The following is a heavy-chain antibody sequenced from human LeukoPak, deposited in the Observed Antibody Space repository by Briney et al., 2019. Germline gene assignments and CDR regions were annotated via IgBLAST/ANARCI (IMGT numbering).Heavy chain of an antibody. V-gene: IGHV3-23*01. CDR3: AKTSVGEGRIIASGYFDN. Sequence: GRSLRLSCAASGFTFSNHAMNWVRQAPGKWLEWVSIISGSGTVTYYADSVKGRFTISRDNSKNTLYLQMNSLRAEDTAVYYCAKTSVGEGRIIASGYFDNWGQGTLVTVSS. CDR2: ISGSGTVT. J-gene: IGHJ4*02. D-gene: IGHD2-15*01. CDR1: GFTFSNHA.